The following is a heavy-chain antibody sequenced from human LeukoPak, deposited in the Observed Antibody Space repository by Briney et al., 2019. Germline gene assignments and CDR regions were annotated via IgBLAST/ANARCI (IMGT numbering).Heavy chain of an antibody. Sequence: GGSLRLSCAASGFTFSGYSMSWVRQAPGKGLEWFSYITPSSTYTHYADSVKGRFTISRDNAKNSLYLQMNSLRADDAAVYYCARDYLWGQGTMVTVSS. CDR3: ARDYL. CDR2: ITPSSTYT. J-gene: IGHJ1*01. CDR1: GFTFSGYS. V-gene: IGHV3-21*05.